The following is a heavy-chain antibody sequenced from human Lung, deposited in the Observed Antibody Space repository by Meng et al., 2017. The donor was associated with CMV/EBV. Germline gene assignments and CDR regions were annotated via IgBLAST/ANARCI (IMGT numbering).Heavy chain of an antibody. CDR1: GDSITNHNW. J-gene: IGHJ1*01. CDR2: IPHRGSS. Sequence: QVPSRESGPALVKPSGTLSLTCAFSGDSITNHNWWAWVRQPPGKGLEWIGEIPHRGSSAYNPSLKSRVSMSIDKSKNQFSLKLTSVTAADTAVYHCLRRSGGSVWGQGTLVTVSS. CDR3: LRRSGGSV. D-gene: IGHD3-10*01. V-gene: IGHV4-4*02.